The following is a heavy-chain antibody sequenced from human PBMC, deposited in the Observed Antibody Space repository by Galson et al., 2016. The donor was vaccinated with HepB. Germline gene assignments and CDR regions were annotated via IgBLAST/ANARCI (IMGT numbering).Heavy chain of an antibody. CDR3: VKDRGIAVAGDYAMDV. D-gene: IGHD6-19*01. CDR1: GFTFDDYA. CDR2: ISWNSGRI. J-gene: IGHJ6*02. V-gene: IGHV3-9*01. Sequence: SLRLSCAVSGFTFDDYAMHWVRQAPGKGLEWVSDISWNSGRIVYADSMKGRFTISRDNAKNSLYLQMNRLGGEDTAFYHCVKDRGIAVAGDYAMDVWGQGTTVTVSS.